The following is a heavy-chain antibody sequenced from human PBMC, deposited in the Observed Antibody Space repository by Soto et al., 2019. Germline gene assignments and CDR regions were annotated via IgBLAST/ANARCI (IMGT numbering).Heavy chain of an antibody. V-gene: IGHV1-3*01. J-gene: IGHJ6*02. CDR2: INAGNGNT. D-gene: IGHD3-3*01. CDR1: GYTFTSYA. CDR3: ARGYYDFWSGYYYYGMDV. Sequence: ASVKVSCKASGYTFTSYAMHSVRQAPGQRLEWMGWINAGNGNTKYSQKFQGRVTITRDTSASTAYMELSSLRSEDTAVYYCARGYYDFWSGYYYYGMDVWGQGTTVTVSS.